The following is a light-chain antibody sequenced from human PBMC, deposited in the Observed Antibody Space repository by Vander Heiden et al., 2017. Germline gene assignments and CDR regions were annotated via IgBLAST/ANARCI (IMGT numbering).Light chain of an antibody. CDR3: SSYTSSSPLV. Sequence: QSALTQPAPVSGPPGQAITISCTGTSSDVGGYNYVSWYQQHPGKAPKLMIYDVTYRPSGVSNRFSGSKSGNTASLTISGLQAEDEADYYCSSYTSSSPLVFGGGTKLTVL. CDR1: SSDVGGYNY. CDR2: DVT. V-gene: IGLV2-14*03. J-gene: IGLJ2*01.